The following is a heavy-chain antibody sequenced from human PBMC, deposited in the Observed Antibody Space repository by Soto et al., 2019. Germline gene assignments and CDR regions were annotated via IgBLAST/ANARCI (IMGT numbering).Heavy chain of an antibody. CDR2: VSYDGSKK. CDR3: ARGGYYDILTGYYPYYYYGMDV. D-gene: IGHD3-9*01. CDR1: GFIFTSYI. J-gene: IGHJ6*02. Sequence: PGGSLRLSCAASGFIFTSYIVHWVRQAPGKGLEWVASVSYDGSKKHYADSVKGRFSISRDNSKNTLYLQMNSLRAEDTAVYYCARGGYYDILTGYYPYYYYGMDVWGQGTTVTVSS. V-gene: IGHV3-30*07.